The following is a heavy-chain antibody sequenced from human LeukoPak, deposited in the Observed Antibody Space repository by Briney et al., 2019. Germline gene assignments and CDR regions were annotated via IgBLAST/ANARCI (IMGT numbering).Heavy chain of an antibody. CDR2: ITDSGRT. D-gene: IGHD5-12*01. V-gene: IGHV4-34*01. CDR3: ARVSYGYDALDV. Sequence: SETLSLTCALNSGSFSGYYWAWIRQPPGKGLEWIGEITDSGRTNYGPSLKSRVTISTDTSKNQFSLSLISVTAADTGVYYCARVSYGYDALDVWGQGTTVTVFS. J-gene: IGHJ3*01. CDR1: SGSFSGYY.